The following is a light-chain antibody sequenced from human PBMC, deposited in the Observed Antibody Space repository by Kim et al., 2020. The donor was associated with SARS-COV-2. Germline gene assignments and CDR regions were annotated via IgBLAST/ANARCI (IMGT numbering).Light chain of an antibody. V-gene: IGKV3-15*01. CDR1: QSVTNN. Sequence: PWQRPTLSCSARQSVTNNLSWYQQKPGQAPRLLIYGASTRATGIPARFSGSGSGTEFTLTITGLQSEDFAVYYCQHYNNWPPITFGQGTRLEIK. CDR2: GAS. CDR3: QHYNNWPPIT. J-gene: IGKJ5*01.